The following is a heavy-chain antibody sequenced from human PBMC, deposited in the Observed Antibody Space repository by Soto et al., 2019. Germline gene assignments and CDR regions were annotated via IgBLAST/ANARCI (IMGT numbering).Heavy chain of an antibody. J-gene: IGHJ6*02. CDR1: GGSISSINNHFSNHY. Sequence: QVQLQESGPGLVKPSETLSLTCTVSGGSISSINNHFSNHYCSWIRLSPGKGLEWIGYISNLGFHPYHPSLERPISISVDTSKNQFSLKLTSVTAPDTAVYYCTTQGFGGLHGLVDVWGQGTTVTVSS. D-gene: IGHD3-10*01. CDR2: ISNLGFH. CDR3: TTQGFGGLHGLVDV. V-gene: IGHV4-61*01.